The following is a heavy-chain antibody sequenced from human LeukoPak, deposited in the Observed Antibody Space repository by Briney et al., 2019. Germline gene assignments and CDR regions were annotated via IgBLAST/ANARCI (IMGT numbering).Heavy chain of an antibody. J-gene: IGHJ4*02. V-gene: IGHV3-30-3*01. Sequence: GRSLRLSCAASGFTFSSYAMHWVRQAPGKGLEWVAVISYDGSNKYYADSVKGRFTISRDNSKNTLYLQMNSLRAGDTAVYYCARGRDGYNRQYYFDYWGQGTLVTVSS. D-gene: IGHD5-24*01. CDR1: GFTFSSYA. CDR3: ARGRDGYNRQYYFDY. CDR2: ISYDGSNK.